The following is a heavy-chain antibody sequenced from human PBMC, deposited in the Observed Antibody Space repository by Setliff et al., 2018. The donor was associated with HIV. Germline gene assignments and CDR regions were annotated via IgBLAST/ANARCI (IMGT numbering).Heavy chain of an antibody. CDR2: IHTSGNA. CDR3: ARSLLPSITVAGTIGY. J-gene: IGHJ4*02. V-gene: IGHV4-61*09. D-gene: IGHD6-19*01. Sequence: SETLSLTCTVSGGSTSSGTYFWSWIRQPAGKGLEWIGHIHTSGNANYNPSLNSRVTIPVDTSKNHFSLKLSSVTAADTAVYYCARSLLPSITVAGTIGYWGQGSLVTVSS. CDR1: GGSTSSGTYF.